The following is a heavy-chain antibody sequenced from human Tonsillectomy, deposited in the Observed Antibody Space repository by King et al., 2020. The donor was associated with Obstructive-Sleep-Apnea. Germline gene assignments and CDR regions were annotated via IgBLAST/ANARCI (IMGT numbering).Heavy chain of an antibody. V-gene: IGHV3-30*02. J-gene: IGHJ6*02. D-gene: IGHD4-23*01. CDR3: AKDLVTLSHPYYYYYALDV. Sequence: VQLVESGGGVVQPGGSLRLSCAASGFTFSSYGMHWVRQAPGKGLEWVASVRYDGTNDYYADSVKGRFTISRDNSKNTLYLQMSSLRAEDTAVYYCAKDLVTLSHPYYYYYALDVWGQGTTVTVSS. CDR1: GFTFSSYG. CDR2: VRYDGTND.